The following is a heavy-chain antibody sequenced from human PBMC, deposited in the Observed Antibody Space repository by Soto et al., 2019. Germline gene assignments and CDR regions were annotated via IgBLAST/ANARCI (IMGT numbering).Heavy chain of an antibody. J-gene: IGHJ5*02. V-gene: IGHV1-18*04. CDR3: ARSYCSTSTCYSYWFDP. D-gene: IGHD2-2*02. CDR2: ISAYNGNT. Sequence: ASVKVSCKASGYAFNRYGLTWVRQAPGQGLEWMGWISAYNGNTNYAQNLQGRVTMTTDTSTSTAYMELRNLNSDDTAVYYCARSYCSTSTCYSYWFDPWGQGTLVTVSS. CDR1: GYAFNRYG.